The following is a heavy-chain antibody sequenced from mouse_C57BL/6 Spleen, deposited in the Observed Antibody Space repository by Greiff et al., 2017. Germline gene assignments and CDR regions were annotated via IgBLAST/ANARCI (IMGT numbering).Heavy chain of an antibody. CDR3: ASSWDVPGYFDV. Sequence: VQLQQSGPELVKPGASVKISCKASGYAFSSSWMNWVKQRPGKGLEWIGRSYPGDGDTNYNGKFKGKATLTADKSSSTAYMQLSSLTSEDSAVYFCASSWDVPGYFDVWGTGTTVTVSS. CDR2: SYPGDGDT. J-gene: IGHJ1*03. D-gene: IGHD4-1*01. CDR1: GYAFSSSW. V-gene: IGHV1-82*01.